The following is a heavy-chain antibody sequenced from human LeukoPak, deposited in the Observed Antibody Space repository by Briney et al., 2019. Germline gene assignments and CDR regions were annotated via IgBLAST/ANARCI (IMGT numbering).Heavy chain of an antibody. CDR3: ARVRQSPTFAFDY. V-gene: IGHV4-4*02. CDR1: GFTFSRHW. Sequence: GSLRLSCAASGFTFSRHWMYWVRQPPGKGLEWIGEIYQSEDTSYHPSLKSRATISKDKPNNQFSLRLNSVTAADTAVYYCARVRQSPTFAFDYWGQGALVIVSS. J-gene: IGHJ4*02. CDR2: IYQSEDT.